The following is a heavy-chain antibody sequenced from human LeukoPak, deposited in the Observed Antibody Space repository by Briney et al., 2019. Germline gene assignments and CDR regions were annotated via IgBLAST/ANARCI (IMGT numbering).Heavy chain of an antibody. J-gene: IGHJ4*02. CDR1: GGSVSSYEYY. CDR3: ARLSKGRYFDYIFDH. D-gene: IGHD3-9*01. CDR2: TYYSGST. Sequence: PSETLSLTCTVAGGSVSSYEYYWGWIRQPPGKGLEGRGNTYYSGSTYYNPSLKRRLTMSVDTSKNQFSLKMSSVTAADTAVYYCARLSKGRYFDYIFDHWGQGALVTVSS. V-gene: IGHV4-39*01.